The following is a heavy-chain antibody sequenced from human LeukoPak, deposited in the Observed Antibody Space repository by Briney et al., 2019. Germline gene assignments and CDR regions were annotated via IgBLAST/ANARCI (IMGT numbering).Heavy chain of an antibody. D-gene: IGHD1-20*01. Sequence: SETLSLTCTVSGDSISSYYWSWIRQPAGKGLAWIGRIYTSGSTNYNPSLKSRVTMSVDTSKNQFSLKLSSVTAADTAVYYCARASSPITGTRYYFDYWGQGTLVTVSS. CDR1: GDSISSYY. CDR2: IYTSGST. CDR3: ARASSPITGTRYYFDY. J-gene: IGHJ4*02. V-gene: IGHV4-4*07.